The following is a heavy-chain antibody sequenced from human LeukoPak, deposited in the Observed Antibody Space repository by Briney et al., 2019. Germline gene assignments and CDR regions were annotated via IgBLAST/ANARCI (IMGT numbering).Heavy chain of an antibody. CDR1: GFTFSSSA. V-gene: IGHV3-23*01. CDR2: ISGSGTST. Sequence: GGSLRLSCAASGFTFSSSAMSWVRQSPGKGLEWVSTISGSGTSTFYADSVKGRFTISRDNSKNTLYLQMNSLRAEDTAVYYCARSPGTTVTHDYWGQGTLVTVSS. J-gene: IGHJ4*02. CDR3: ARSPGTTVTHDY. D-gene: IGHD4-17*01.